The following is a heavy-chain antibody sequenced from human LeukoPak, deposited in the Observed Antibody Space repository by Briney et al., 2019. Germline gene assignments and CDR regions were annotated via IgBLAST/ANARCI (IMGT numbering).Heavy chain of an antibody. CDR2: INHSGST. V-gene: IGHV4-34*01. D-gene: IGHD2-21*02. CDR3: AREVTPYY. CDR1: GGSISSYY. J-gene: IGHJ4*02. Sequence: SETLSLTCTVSGGSISSYYWSWIRQPPGKGLEWIGEINHSGSTNYNPSLKGRATISVDTSKNQFSLKLSSVTAADTAVYYCAREVTPYYWGQGTLVTVSS.